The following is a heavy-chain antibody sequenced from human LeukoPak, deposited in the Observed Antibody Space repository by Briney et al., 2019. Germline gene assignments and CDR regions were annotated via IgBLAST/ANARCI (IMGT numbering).Heavy chain of an antibody. V-gene: IGHV4-38-2*02. Sequence: SETLSLTCTVSGYSISSGYYWGWIRPPPGKGLEWIGIIYHSGSTYYNPSLKSRVTISVDTSKNQLSLKLSSVTAADTAVYYCARDLGYYYGSGSYSSYNWFDPWGQGTLVTVSS. J-gene: IGHJ5*02. CDR3: ARDLGYYYGSGSYSSYNWFDP. CDR2: IYHSGST. CDR1: GYSISSGYY. D-gene: IGHD3-10*01.